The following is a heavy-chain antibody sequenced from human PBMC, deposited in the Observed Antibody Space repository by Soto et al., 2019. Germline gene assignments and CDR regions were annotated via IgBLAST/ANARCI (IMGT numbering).Heavy chain of an antibody. V-gene: IGHV3-9*01. Sequence: GGSLRLSCAASGFTFDDYTMHWVRQAPGKGLEWVSSITWRGDSIHYADSVEGRFTISRDNDKNSLYLQLNSLRPEDTAFYYCAKSDSGWAAFDYWGPGTQVTVSS. J-gene: IGHJ4*02. CDR2: ITWRGDSI. CDR3: AKSDSGWAAFDY. CDR1: GFTFDDYT. D-gene: IGHD6-19*01.